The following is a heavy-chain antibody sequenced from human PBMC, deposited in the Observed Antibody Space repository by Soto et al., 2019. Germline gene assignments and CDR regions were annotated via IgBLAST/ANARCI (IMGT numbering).Heavy chain of an antibody. Sequence: PSETLSLTCAVSGGSISSGGYSWSWIRQPPGKGLEWIGYIYHSGSTYYNPSLKSRVTISVDRSKNQFSLKLSSVTAADTAVYYCATLLRFFGPWGQGILVTVSS. CDR3: ATLLRFFGP. CDR1: GGSISSGGYS. J-gene: IGHJ5*02. D-gene: IGHD3-3*01. V-gene: IGHV4-30-2*01. CDR2: IYHSGST.